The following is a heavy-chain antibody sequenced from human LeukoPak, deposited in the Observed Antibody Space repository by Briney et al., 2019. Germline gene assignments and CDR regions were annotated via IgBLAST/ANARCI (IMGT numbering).Heavy chain of an antibody. CDR1: GFTFSSYG. Sequence: GRSLRLFCAASGFTFSSYGMHWVRQAPGKGLELVAVISFDGSHEYYADSVKGRFTISRDTSKNTLYLQMNSLRAEDTAVYYCAKQEIGTTWSVGYWGQGTLVTVSS. CDR2: ISFDGSHE. V-gene: IGHV3-30*18. CDR3: AKQEIGTTWSVGY. D-gene: IGHD1-14*01. J-gene: IGHJ4*02.